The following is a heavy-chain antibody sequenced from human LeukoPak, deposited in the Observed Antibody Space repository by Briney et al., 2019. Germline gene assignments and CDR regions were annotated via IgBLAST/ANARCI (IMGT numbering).Heavy chain of an antibody. V-gene: IGHV3-53*01. D-gene: IGHD1-26*01. J-gene: IGHJ4*02. CDR3: AKGERWELLPSPLDY. Sequence: GGSLRLSCAASGLTVSSSYMSWVRQAPGKGLEWVSIIYNDGSTYYADSVKGRFTISRDNSKNTLYLQMNSLRAEDTAVYYCAKGERWELLPSPLDYWGQGTLDTVSS. CDR1: GLTVSSSY. CDR2: IYNDGST.